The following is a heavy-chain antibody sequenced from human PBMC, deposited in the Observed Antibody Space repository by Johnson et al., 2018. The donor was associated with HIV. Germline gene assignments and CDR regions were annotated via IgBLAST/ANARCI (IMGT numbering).Heavy chain of an antibody. V-gene: IGHV3-15*01. CDR1: GFTFSDYY. CDR3: TTEGDAFDI. Sequence: VQLVESGGGVVQPGRSLRLSCAASGFTFSDYYMSWIRQAPGKGLEWVGRLKSRADGGTTDYAVSVKDRFTILRDDSKNTLYLQMSSLRTEDAGVYYCTTEGDAFDIWGQGTMFTVSS. CDR2: LKSRADGGTT. J-gene: IGHJ3*02.